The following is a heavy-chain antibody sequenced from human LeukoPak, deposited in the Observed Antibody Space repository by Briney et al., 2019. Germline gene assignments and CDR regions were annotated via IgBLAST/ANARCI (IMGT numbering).Heavy chain of an antibody. CDR1: GFTFSSYS. CDR2: ISSSSSYI. Sequence: PGGSLRLSCAASGFTFSSYSMNWVRQAPGKGLEWVSSISSSSSYIYYADSVKGRFIISRDNAKNSLYLQMNSLRAEDTAVYYCASLGIAAAGRDYFDYWGQGTLVTVSS. J-gene: IGHJ4*02. D-gene: IGHD6-13*01. V-gene: IGHV3-21*01. CDR3: ASLGIAAAGRDYFDY.